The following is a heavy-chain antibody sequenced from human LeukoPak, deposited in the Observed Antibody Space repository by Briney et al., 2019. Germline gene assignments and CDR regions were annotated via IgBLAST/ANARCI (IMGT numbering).Heavy chain of an antibody. CDR3: ARDVNAPRPAYFDY. CDR1: GGSISSSSYY. CDR2: IYYSGST. J-gene: IGHJ4*02. V-gene: IGHV4-39*07. D-gene: IGHD2-8*01. Sequence: SETLSLTCTVSGGSISSSSYYWGWIRQPPGKGLEWIGSIYYSGSTYYNPSLKSRVTISVDTSKNQFSLKLSSVTAADTAVYYCARDVNAPRPAYFDYLGQGTLVTVSS.